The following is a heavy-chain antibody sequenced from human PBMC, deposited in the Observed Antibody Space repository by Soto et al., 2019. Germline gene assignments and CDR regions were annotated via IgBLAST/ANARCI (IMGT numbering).Heavy chain of an antibody. J-gene: IGHJ5*02. CDR2: ISNSGSA. Sequence: SETLSLTCIVSGDSISSGNYYWSWVRQLPGKGLEWIAYISNSGSAYYNPSLKSRVTISVDTSKNQFSLKLTSVTAADTAVYFCARDHRDIVVVPTIMFREWFDPWGQGTQVTVSS. V-gene: IGHV4-31*03. CDR1: GDSISSGNYY. CDR3: ARDHRDIVVVPTIMFREWFDP. D-gene: IGHD2-2*01.